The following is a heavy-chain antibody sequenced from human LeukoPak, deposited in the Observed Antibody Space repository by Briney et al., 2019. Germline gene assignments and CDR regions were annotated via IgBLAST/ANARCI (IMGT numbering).Heavy chain of an antibody. CDR2: INGGDYST. V-gene: IGHV3-23*01. J-gene: IGHJ4*02. CDR3: ATANPTPRGINFDY. Sequence: GGSLRLSCAASGFTFSTSAMSWVRQAPGKGLQWLSSINGGDYSTYYADSVKGRSTISRDSSKDILYLQMNSLRTNDTAIYYCATANPTPRGINFDYWGQGTLVTVSS. CDR1: GFTFSTSA. D-gene: IGHD3-10*01.